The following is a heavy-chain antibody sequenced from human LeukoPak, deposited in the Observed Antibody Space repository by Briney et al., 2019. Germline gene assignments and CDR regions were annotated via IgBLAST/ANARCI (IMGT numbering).Heavy chain of an antibody. V-gene: IGHV3-48*03. CDR1: GSTFSSYE. CDR2: ISSSGSTI. J-gene: IGHJ3*02. D-gene: IGHD3-9*01. CDR3: ARGDDILTGYEDAFDI. Sequence: AGGSLRLSCAASGSTFSSYEMNWVRQAPGKGLEWVSYISSSGSTIYYADSVKGRFTISRDNAKNSLYLQMNSLRAEDTAVYYCARGDDILTGYEDAFDIWGQGTMVTVSS.